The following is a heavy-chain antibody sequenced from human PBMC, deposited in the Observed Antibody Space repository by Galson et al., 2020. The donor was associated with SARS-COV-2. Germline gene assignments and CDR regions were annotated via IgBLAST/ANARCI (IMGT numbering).Heavy chain of an antibody. CDR2: ITGDGGST. CDR1: RFTFDNFA. D-gene: IGHD3-3*01. V-gene: IGHV3-43*02. CDR3: AKDGASVDFWSGPYYMDV. J-gene: IGHJ6*03. Sequence: GESLKISCAASRFTFDNFAIHWVRQAPGKGLEWVSLITGDGGSTYYADSVKGRFTISRDNSKNSLYLQMNSLRTEDTALYYCAKDGASVDFWSGPYYMDVWGEGTTVTVSS.